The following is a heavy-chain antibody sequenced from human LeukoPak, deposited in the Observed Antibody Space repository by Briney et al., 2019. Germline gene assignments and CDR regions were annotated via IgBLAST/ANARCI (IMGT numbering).Heavy chain of an antibody. CDR3: ARDMGYSYDYVFDY. J-gene: IGHJ4*02. CDR2: IYTSGST. Sequence: SETLSLTCTVSGGSISSYYWSWIRQPAGKGLEWIGRIYTSGSTNYNPSLKSRVTMSVDTSKNQFSLKLSSMTAADTAVYYCARDMGYSYDYVFDYWGQGTLVTVSS. CDR1: GGSISSYY. D-gene: IGHD5-18*01. V-gene: IGHV4-4*07.